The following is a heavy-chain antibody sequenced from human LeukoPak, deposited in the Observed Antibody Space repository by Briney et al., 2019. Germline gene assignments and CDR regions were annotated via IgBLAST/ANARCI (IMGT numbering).Heavy chain of an antibody. CDR1: GFTFSSYS. D-gene: IGHD3-10*01. V-gene: IGHV3-21*01. J-gene: IGHJ5*02. Sequence: GGSLRLSCAASGFTFSSYSMNWVRQAPGKGLEWVSSISSSSSYIYYADSVKGRFTISRDNAKNSLYLQMNSLRAEDTAVYYCARSPWGSGSYDWFDPWGQGTLVTVSS. CDR3: ARSPWGSGSYDWFDP. CDR2: ISSSSSYI.